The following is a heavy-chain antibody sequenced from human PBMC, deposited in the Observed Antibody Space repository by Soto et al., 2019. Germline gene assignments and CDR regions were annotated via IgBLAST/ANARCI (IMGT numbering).Heavy chain of an antibody. CDR2: IYYSGST. Sequence: SETLSLTCTVSGGSISSSSYYWGWIRQPPGKGLEWIGSIYYSGSTYYNPSLKSRVTISVDTSKNQFSLKLSSVTAADTAVYYCARQGRVTIFGVVRNWFDPWGQGTLVTVSS. CDR3: ARQGRVTIFGVVRNWFDP. J-gene: IGHJ5*02. CDR1: GGSISSSSYY. V-gene: IGHV4-39*01. D-gene: IGHD3-3*01.